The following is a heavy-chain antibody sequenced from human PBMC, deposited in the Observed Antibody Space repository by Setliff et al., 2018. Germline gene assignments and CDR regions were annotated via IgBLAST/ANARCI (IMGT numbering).Heavy chain of an antibody. D-gene: IGHD2-21*01. CDR3: AKDGGEVY. CDR2: INPSGGGT. J-gene: IGHJ4*02. Sequence: ASVKVSCKASGYTFTSYYMHWVRQAPGQGLEWMGIINPSGGGTNYAQKFQGRVTMTRDTSISTAYMELSRLTSDDTAVYYCAKDGGEVYWGQGTLVTVSS. V-gene: IGHV1-2*02. CDR1: GYTFTSYY.